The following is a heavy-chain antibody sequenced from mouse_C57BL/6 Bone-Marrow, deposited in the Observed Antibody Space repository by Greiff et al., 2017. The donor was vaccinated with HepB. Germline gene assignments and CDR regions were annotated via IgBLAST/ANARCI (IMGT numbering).Heavy chain of an antibody. CDR1: GFTFSDYY. CDR3: ARDGADWYFDV. Sequence: EVKLMESEGGLVQPGSSMKLSCTASGFTFSDYYMAWVRQVPEKGLEWVANINYDGSSTYYLDSLKSRFIISRDNAKNILYLQMSSLKSEDTATYYCARDGADWYFDVWGTGTTVTVSS. CDR2: INYDGSST. J-gene: IGHJ1*03. V-gene: IGHV5-16*01.